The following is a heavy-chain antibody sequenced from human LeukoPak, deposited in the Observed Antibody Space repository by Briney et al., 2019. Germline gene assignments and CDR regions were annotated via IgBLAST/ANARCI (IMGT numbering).Heavy chain of an antibody. V-gene: IGHV3-30*18. CDR3: AKALSMTPVGYFQH. D-gene: IGHD3-9*01. CDR1: GFTFSSSA. J-gene: IGHJ4*02. CDR2: ISSDGFNK. Sequence: GGSLRLSCAASGFTFSSSALHWVRQAPGKGLEWVAVISSDGFNKYYSDSVKGRCTISRDNSNNTVYLQMDSLKTGDTAVYYCAKALSMTPVGYFQHWGQGTLVTVSS.